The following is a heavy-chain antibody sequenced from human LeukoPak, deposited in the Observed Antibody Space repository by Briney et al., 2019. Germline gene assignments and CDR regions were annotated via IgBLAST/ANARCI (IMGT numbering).Heavy chain of an antibody. J-gene: IGHJ4*02. D-gene: IGHD3-22*01. V-gene: IGHV3-30*18. CDR1: GFIFSYYA. CDR2: ISYDGSNK. Sequence: PGRSLRLSCAASGFIFSYYAMRWVRQAPGKGLEWVAVISYDGSNKYYEDSVKGRFTISRDNSKNTLYLQMNSLRAEDTAVYYCAKDRVESYDSLSYWGQGTLVTVSS. CDR3: AKDRVESYDSLSY.